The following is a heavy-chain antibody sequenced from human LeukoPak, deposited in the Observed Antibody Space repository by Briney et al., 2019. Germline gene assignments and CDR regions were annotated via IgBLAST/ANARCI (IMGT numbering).Heavy chain of an antibody. Sequence: PSETLSLTCTVFGGSISSDYWSWIRQPAGKGLEWIGRFQMSGSGNYNPSLKSRVTMSVDTSKNQFSLKLSSVTAADTAVYYCARDGGYSSSWSYYFDYWGQGTLVTVSS. CDR3: ARDGGYSSSWSYYFDY. J-gene: IGHJ4*02. D-gene: IGHD6-13*01. CDR2: FQMSGSG. CDR1: GGSISSDY. V-gene: IGHV4-4*07.